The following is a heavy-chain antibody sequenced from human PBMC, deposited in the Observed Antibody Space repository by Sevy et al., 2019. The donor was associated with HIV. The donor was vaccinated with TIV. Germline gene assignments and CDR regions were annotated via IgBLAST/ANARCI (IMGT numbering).Heavy chain of an antibody. V-gene: IGHV3-43D*04. Sequence: GGSLRLSCAASGFTFDDYVMHWVRQVPGKGLEWVSLISWDGGSTYYADPVKGRFTISRDNSNNSLYLQMNRLRAEVTAVYYCAKAISGRITLGALIGVDVWGQGTPVTVSS. J-gene: IGHJ6*02. D-gene: IGHD3-16*01. CDR3: AKAISGRITLGALIGVDV. CDR1: GFTFDDYV. CDR2: ISWDGGST.